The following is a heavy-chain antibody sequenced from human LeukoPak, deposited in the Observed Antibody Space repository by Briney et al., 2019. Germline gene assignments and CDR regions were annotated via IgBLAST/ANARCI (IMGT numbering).Heavy chain of an antibody. V-gene: IGHV1-69*04. CDR1: GGTFSSYA. J-gene: IGHJ4*02. CDR2: IIPILGIA. D-gene: IGHD6-13*01. Sequence: SVKVSCKASGGTFSSYAISWARHAPGQGLEWMGRIIPILGIANYAQKFQGRVTITADKSTSTAYMELSSLRSEDTAVCYCARETGPGIAAAGGPNDYWGQGTLVTVSS. CDR3: ARETGPGIAAAGGPNDY.